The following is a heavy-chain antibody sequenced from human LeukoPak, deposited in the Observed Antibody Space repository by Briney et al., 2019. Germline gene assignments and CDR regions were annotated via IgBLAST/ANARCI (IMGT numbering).Heavy chain of an antibody. CDR1: GYTFTSYD. CDR2: MNPNSGNT. J-gene: IGHJ6*03. CDR3: AVKTLKRSIAARPGYYYYYMDV. V-gene: IGHV1-8*01. D-gene: IGHD6-6*01. Sequence: ASVKVSCKASGYTFTSYDINWVRQATGQGLEWMGWMNPNSGNTGYAQKFQGRVTMTRNTSISTAYMELSSLRSEDTAVYYCAVKTLKRSIAARPGYYYYYMDVWGKGTTVTVSS.